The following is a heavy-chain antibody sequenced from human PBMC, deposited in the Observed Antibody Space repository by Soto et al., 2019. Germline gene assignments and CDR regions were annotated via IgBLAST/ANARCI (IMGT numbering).Heavy chain of an antibody. CDR2: INHSGST. CDR1: GGSFSGYY. J-gene: IGHJ6*02. V-gene: IGHV4-34*01. Sequence: SETLSLTCAVYGGSFSGYYWSWIRQPPGKGLEWIGEINHSGSTNYNPSLKSRVTISVDTSKNQFSLKLSSVTAADTAVYYCARSRGNYDFWINPPYGMDVWGQGTTVTVSS. D-gene: IGHD3-3*01. CDR3: ARSRGNYDFWINPPYGMDV.